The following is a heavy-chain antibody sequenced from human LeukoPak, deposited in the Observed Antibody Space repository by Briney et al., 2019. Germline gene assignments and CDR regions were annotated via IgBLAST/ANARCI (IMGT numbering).Heavy chain of an antibody. V-gene: IGHV3-53*01. J-gene: IGHJ4*02. CDR2: IYSGGST. CDR1: GFTVSSNY. Sequence: PGGSLRLSCAASGFTVSSNYMSWVRQAPGKGLEWVSVIYSGGSTYYADSVKGRFTFSRDISKNTLYLQMNSLRAEDTAVYYCAGAVSPQDHFDSWGQGTLVTVSS. CDR3: AGAVSPQDHFDS.